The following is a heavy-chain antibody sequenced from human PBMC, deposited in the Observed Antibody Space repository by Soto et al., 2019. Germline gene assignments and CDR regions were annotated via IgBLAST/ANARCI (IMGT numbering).Heavy chain of an antibody. V-gene: IGHV4-4*02. D-gene: IGHD3-3*01. J-gene: IGHJ6*02. CDR3: ARDQIFGVVRTYYYYGMDV. Sequence: SETLSLTCAVSGDSISSSNWWSWVRQPPGKGLEWIGEIYHSGSTNYNPSLMSRVTISLDKSKNQFSLKLRSVTAADTAVYYCARDQIFGVVRTYYYYGMDVWGQGTTVTVSS. CDR1: GDSISSSNW. CDR2: IYHSGST.